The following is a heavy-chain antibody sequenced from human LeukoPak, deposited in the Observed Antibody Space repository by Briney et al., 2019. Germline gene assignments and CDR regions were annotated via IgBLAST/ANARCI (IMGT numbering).Heavy chain of an antibody. D-gene: IGHD2-21*02. Sequence: SETLSLTCTVSGGSISSYYWSWIRQPPGKGLEWIGYIYNSGSTNYNPSLKSRVTISVDTSKNQFSLKLSSVTAADTAVYYCARVPPYCGGDCYFAYWGQGTLVTVSA. CDR1: GGSISSYY. CDR3: ARVPPYCGGDCYFAY. V-gene: IGHV4-59*01. J-gene: IGHJ4*02. CDR2: IYNSGST.